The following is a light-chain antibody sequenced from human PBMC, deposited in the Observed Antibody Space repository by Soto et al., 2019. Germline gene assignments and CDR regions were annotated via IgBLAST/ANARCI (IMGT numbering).Light chain of an antibody. Sequence: QSALTQPASASGSPGQSSTISCTGTTSHVGDYNYVSWYQQHPGKAPKLVIYEVSDRPSGVSHRFSGSKSGNTASLTISGLQAEDEADYYCSSDTGSTTLDVFGTGTKVTVL. CDR1: TSHVGDYNY. CDR3: SSDTGSTTLDV. V-gene: IGLV2-14*01. J-gene: IGLJ1*01. CDR2: EVS.